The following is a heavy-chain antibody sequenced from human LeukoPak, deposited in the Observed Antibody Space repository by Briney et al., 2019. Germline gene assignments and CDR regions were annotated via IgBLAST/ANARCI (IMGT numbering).Heavy chain of an antibody. CDR3: ARGVTTGGHNY. D-gene: IGHD4-11*01. V-gene: IGHV4-31*03. J-gene: IGHJ4*02. Sequence: SQTLSLTCTVSGGSISSGGYYWSWIRQHPGKGLEWIGYIYYSGSTYYNASLKSRVTISVDTSKNQFSLKLSSVTAADTAVYYCARGVTTGGHNYWGQGTLVTVSS. CDR2: IYYSGST. CDR1: GGSISSGGYY.